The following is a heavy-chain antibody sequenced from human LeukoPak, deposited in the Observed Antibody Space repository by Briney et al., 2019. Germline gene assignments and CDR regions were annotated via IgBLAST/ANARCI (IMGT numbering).Heavy chain of an antibody. V-gene: IGHV1-18*01. CDR3: ARVVQSTDSSGLYLPEYFQH. J-gene: IGHJ1*01. Sequence: ASVKVSCKASGYTFTSHGISWVRQAPGQGLEWMGWISAYNGNTNYAQKLQGRVTMTTDTSTSTAYMELRSLRSDDTAVYYCARVVQSTDSSGLYLPEYFQHWGQGTLVTVSS. CDR1: GYTFTSHG. CDR2: ISAYNGNT. D-gene: IGHD3-22*01.